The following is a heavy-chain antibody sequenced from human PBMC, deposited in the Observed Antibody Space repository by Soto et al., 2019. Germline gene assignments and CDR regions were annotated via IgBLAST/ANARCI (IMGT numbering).Heavy chain of an antibody. J-gene: IGHJ3*02. CDR1: GFTFSSYL. V-gene: IGHV3-74*01. D-gene: IGHD6-19*01. CDR2: INSDGSST. CDR3: ARVRMAGDFDI. Sequence: EVQLVESGGGLVQPGGSLRLSCAASGFTFSSYLMHWVRQAPGKGLVWVSRINSDGSSTTYADSVKGRFTISRDSAKNTLYLQMNSLRAEDTAVYYCARVRMAGDFDIWGLGTMVTVSS.